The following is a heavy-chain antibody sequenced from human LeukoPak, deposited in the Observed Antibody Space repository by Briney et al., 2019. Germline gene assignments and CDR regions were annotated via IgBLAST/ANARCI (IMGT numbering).Heavy chain of an antibody. D-gene: IGHD7-27*01. Sequence: PSETLSLTCAVYGGSFSGYYWSWIRQPPGKGLEWIGEINHSGSTNYNPSLKSRVTISVDTSKNQFSLQLNSVTPEDTAVYYCARERGPQLNWGLDYWGQGTLVTVSS. CDR3: ARERGPQLNWGLDY. CDR1: GGSFSGYY. CDR2: INHSGST. J-gene: IGHJ4*02. V-gene: IGHV4-34*01.